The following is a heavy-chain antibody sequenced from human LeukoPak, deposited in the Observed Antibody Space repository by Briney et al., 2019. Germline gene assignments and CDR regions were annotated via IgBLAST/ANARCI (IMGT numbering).Heavy chain of an antibody. J-gene: IGHJ3*02. CDR2: IYYSGST. Sequence: ETLSLTCTVSGGSISSYYWSWIRQPPGKGLEWIGYIYYSGSTNYNPSLKSRVTISVDTSKNQFSLKLSSVTAADTAVYYCARGIAEDAFDIWGQGTMVTVSS. CDR3: ARGIAEDAFDI. CDR1: GGSISSYY. V-gene: IGHV4-59*01. D-gene: IGHD6-13*01.